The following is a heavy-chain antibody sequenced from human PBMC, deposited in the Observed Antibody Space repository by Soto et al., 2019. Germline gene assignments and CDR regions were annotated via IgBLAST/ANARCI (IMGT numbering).Heavy chain of an antibody. CDR1: GFTFSSYA. J-gene: IGHJ4*02. CDR2: ISYDGSNK. V-gene: IGHV3-30-3*01. D-gene: IGHD3-22*01. CDR3: ARDSDSTFDY. Sequence: QVQLVESGGGMVQPGRSLRLSCAASGFTFSSYAMHWVRQAPGKGLEWVAVISYDGSNKYYADSVKGRFTISRDNSKNTLYLQMNSLRAEDTAGYYCARDSDSTFDYWGQGTLVTVSA.